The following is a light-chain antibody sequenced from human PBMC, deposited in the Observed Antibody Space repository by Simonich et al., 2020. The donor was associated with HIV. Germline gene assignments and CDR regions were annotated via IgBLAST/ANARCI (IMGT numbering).Light chain of an antibody. V-gene: IGKV1-33*01. CDR2: DAS. Sequence: DIQMTQSPSSLSASVGDRVTITCRASQSISSYLNWYQQKSGKAPKVLIYDASNLETGVPLRFSGSRSGTNFTFTISSLQAEDIATYYCQQNDDLPLTFGGGTKVDIK. CDR3: QQNDDLPLT. J-gene: IGKJ4*01. CDR1: QSISSY.